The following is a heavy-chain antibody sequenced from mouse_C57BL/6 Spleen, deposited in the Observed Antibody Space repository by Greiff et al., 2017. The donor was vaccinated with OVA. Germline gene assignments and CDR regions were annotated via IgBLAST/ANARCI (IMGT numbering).Heavy chain of an antibody. V-gene: IGHV1-82*01. CDR3: ARDGSSGVWYFDY. CDR1: GYAFSSSW. CDR2: IYPGDGDT. J-gene: IGHJ2*01. D-gene: IGHD1-1*01. Sequence: QVQLQQSGPELVKPGASVKISCKASGYAFSSSWMNWVKQRPGKGLEWIGRIYPGDGDTNYNGKFKGKATLTADKSSSTAYMQLSSLTSEDSAVYFCARDGSSGVWYFDYWGQGTTLTVSS.